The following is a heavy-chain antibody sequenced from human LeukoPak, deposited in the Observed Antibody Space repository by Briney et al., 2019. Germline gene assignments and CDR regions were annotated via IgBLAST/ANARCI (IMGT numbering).Heavy chain of an antibody. CDR2: ISAGESSI. CDR1: GFSFSDYD. Sequence: GGSLRLSCAASGFSFSDYDMNWVRQAPGKGLEWVSSISAGESSIQYADSVKGRFTISRDNAKNSLFLQMTSLRAEDTAVYYCARPRIVAAPVDAFDIWGQGTMVTVSS. V-gene: IGHV3-21*01. CDR3: ARPRIVAAPVDAFDI. J-gene: IGHJ3*02. D-gene: IGHD6-13*01.